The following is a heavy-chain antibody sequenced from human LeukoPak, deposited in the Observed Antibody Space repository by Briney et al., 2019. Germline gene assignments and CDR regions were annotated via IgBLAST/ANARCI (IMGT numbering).Heavy chain of an antibody. D-gene: IGHD2-15*01. CDR2: ISYDGSNK. CDR1: GFTFSSYA. J-gene: IGHJ4*02. CDR3: AREGMVVAPRYSSYFDY. V-gene: IGHV3-30*01. Sequence: GRSLRLSCAASGFTFSSYAMHWVRQAPGKGLEWLAVISYDGSNKYYADSVKGRFTISRDNSKNTLYLQMNSLRAEDTAVYYCAREGMVVAPRYSSYFDYWGQGTLVTVSS.